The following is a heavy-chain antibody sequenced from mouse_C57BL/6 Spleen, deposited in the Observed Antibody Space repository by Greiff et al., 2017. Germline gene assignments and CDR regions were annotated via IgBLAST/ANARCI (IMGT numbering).Heavy chain of an antibody. Sequence: QVQLQQPGAELVKPGASVKLSCKASGYTFTSYWMHWVKQRPGPGLERIGMIHPNSGSTNYNEKFKSKATLNVDKSSSTAYMQLSSLTSEDSAVYYCARGLGRGDYWGQGTSVTVSS. CDR2: IHPNSGST. CDR3: ARGLGRGDY. D-gene: IGHD4-1*01. CDR1: GYTFTSYW. J-gene: IGHJ4*01. V-gene: IGHV1-64*01.